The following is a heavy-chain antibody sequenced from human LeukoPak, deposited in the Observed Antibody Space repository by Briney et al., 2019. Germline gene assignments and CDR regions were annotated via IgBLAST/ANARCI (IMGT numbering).Heavy chain of an antibody. V-gene: IGHV3-13*01. Sequence: PGGSLRLSCAASGFTFSTYDIHWVRQATGKGLEWVSTIGTAGDTYYPGSVKGRFTISRENAKNSLYLQMNSLRAGDTAAYHCAREGSSWSLDVWGQGTTVTVSS. CDR2: IGTAGDT. D-gene: IGHD6-13*01. CDR3: AREGSSWSLDV. CDR1: GFTFSTYD. J-gene: IGHJ6*02.